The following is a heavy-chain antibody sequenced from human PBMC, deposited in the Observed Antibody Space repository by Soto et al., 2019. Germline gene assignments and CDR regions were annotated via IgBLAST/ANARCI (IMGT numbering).Heavy chain of an antibody. Sequence: GSLRLSCAASGFTFSSYAMSWVRQAPGKGLEWVSVLSESDDSAYYADSVKGRFTISRDNSQKTLYLQMNSLRAEDTAVYYCAKDPFHYDSSGDYAAVCYFDQWGPGILVTVSS. CDR1: GFTFSSYA. CDR3: AKDPFHYDSSGDYAAVCYFDQ. V-gene: IGHV3-23*01. J-gene: IGHJ4*02. D-gene: IGHD3-22*01. CDR2: LSESDDSA.